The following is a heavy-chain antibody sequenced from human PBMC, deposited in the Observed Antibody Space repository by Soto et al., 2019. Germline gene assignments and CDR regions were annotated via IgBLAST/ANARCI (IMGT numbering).Heavy chain of an antibody. CDR2: ISWDGGST. D-gene: IGHD3-10*01. Sequence: EVQLVESGGVVVQPGGSLRLSCAASGFTFDDYTMHWVRQAPGKGLEWVSLISWDGGSTYYADSVKGRFTITRDNSKNSVYLQMNSLRTEDTALYYCAKGPQVGGGIDYWGQGTLVTVSS. V-gene: IGHV3-43*01. CDR3: AKGPQVGGGIDY. J-gene: IGHJ4*02. CDR1: GFTFDDYT.